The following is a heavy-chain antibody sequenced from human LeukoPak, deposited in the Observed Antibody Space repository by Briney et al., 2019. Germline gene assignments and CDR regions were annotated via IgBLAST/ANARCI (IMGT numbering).Heavy chain of an antibody. CDR1: GFTFSSYA. V-gene: IGHV3-23*01. D-gene: IGHD3-22*01. Sequence: GGSLRLSCSASGFTFSSYAMGWVRQAPGKGLEWVSAISGSGADTFYADSVKGRFTISRDNFKNTLDLQMNSLGAEDTAAYYCTKSRARREGSTGSIDYWGQGTLVTVSS. CDR2: ISGSGADT. CDR3: TKSRARREGSTGSIDY. J-gene: IGHJ4*02.